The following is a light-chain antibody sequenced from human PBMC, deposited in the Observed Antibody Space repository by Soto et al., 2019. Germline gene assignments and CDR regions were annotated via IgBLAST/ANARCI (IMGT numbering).Light chain of an antibody. CDR2: GAS. CDR3: QQYGSSPRYT. CDR1: QSVSSNY. Sequence: IMLTQSPGPLSLSPGERATLSCRASQSVSSNYLAWYQQKLGQAPRLLIYGASSRATGIRDRFSGSGSGTDFTLTISRLEPEDFAVYYCQQYGSSPRYTFGQGTKLEIK. V-gene: IGKV3-20*01. J-gene: IGKJ2*01.